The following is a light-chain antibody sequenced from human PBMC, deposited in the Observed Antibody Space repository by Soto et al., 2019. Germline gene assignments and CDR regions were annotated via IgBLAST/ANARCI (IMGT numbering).Light chain of an antibody. V-gene: IGLV2-14*01. Sequence: QSALTQPASVSGSPGQSITISCTGTSSDVGGYNYVSWYQQHPGKAPKLMIYEVSNRPSGVSNRFSGSKSGNTASLTISGLQAEDEADYYCSSYTRSSTRVFGGGTNFTVL. CDR2: EVS. J-gene: IGLJ3*02. CDR3: SSYTRSSTRV. CDR1: SSDVGGYNY.